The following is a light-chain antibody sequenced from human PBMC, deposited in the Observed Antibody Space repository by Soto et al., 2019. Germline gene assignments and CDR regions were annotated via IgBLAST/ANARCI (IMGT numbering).Light chain of an antibody. CDR2: GAS. CDR3: QQYGSSPLT. V-gene: IGKV3-20*01. J-gene: IGKJ4*01. Sequence: EIVLTQSPGTLSLSPGERATLSCRASQSVSSSYLVWYQQRPGQAPRLLIYGASSRATGIPDRFSGSGSGTDFTLTISRLEPEDFAVYYCQQYGSSPLTFGGGTKVDNK. CDR1: QSVSSSY.